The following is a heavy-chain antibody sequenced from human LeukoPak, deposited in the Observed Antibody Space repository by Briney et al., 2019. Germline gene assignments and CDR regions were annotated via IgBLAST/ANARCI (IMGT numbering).Heavy chain of an antibody. D-gene: IGHD3-3*01. CDR1: GGSISSYY. Sequence: PSETLSLTCTVSGGSISSYYWSWIRQPAGKGLEWIGRIYTSGSTNYNPSLKSRVTISVDTSKNQFSLKLSSVTAADTAVYYCARDPRWSALRGDYFDYWGQGTLVTVSS. CDR2: IYTSGST. CDR3: ARDPRWSALRGDYFDY. J-gene: IGHJ4*02. V-gene: IGHV4-4*07.